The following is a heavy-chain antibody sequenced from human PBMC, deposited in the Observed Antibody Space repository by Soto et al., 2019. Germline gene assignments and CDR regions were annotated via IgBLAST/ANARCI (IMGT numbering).Heavy chain of an antibody. CDR3: ALVGPVSDTGSSGYKY. CDR1: GITFSNYW. Sequence: EVQLVESGGGVVQPGGSLRLSCAASGITFSNYWMHWVRQVPGKGLACVSGINTDGSSTDYADSVKGRLTISRDNEKNTLYLQMNSLRAEDTAVYYCALVGPVSDTGSSGYKYWGQGTLVTVSS. D-gene: IGHD6-13*01. J-gene: IGHJ4*02. CDR2: INTDGSST. V-gene: IGHV3-74*01.